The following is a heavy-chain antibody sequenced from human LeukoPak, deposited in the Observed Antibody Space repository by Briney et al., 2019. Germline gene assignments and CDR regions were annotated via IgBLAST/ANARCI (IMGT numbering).Heavy chain of an antibody. V-gene: IGHV1-2*02. CDR1: GCTFTSYG. CDR2: INPNSGGT. Sequence: ASVKVSCKASGCTFTSYGISWVRQAPGQGLEWMGWINPNSGGTNYAQKFQGRVTMTRDTSISTAYMELSRLRSDDTAVYYCARDVDSSGWSPYNWFDPWGQGTLVTVSS. D-gene: IGHD6-19*01. J-gene: IGHJ5*02. CDR3: ARDVDSSGWSPYNWFDP.